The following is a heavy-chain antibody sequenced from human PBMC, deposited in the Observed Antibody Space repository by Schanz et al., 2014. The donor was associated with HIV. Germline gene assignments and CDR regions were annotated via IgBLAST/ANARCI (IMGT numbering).Heavy chain of an antibody. D-gene: IGHD6-6*01. CDR1: GGTFRTYA. V-gene: IGHV1-69*01. J-gene: IGHJ3*02. CDR3: ARGLKDSSSSEAFHI. Sequence: QVQLVQSGAEVKKPGSSVKVSCKTLGGTFRTYAVSWVRQAPGQGLEWMGGIVPIFGTTNYAQRFQGRVSITADESTSTAYMELSGLRSEDTAVYYCARGLKDSSSSEAFHIWGQGTMVTVSS. CDR2: IVPIFGTT.